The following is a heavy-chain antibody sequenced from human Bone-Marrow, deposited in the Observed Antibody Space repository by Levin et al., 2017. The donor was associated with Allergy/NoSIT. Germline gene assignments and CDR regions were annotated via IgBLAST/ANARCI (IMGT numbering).Heavy chain of an antibody. J-gene: IGHJ4*02. CDR1: GFTFSTYA. Sequence: ETLSLTCATSGFTFSTYAVSWVRQAPGKGLQWVSTVSAGGDRTYYADSVKGRFTISRDNSKNTVYLQMNSLRAEDTAVYYCAKDKGAIFGDYWGQGTLVTVSS. CDR3: AKDKGAIFGDY. V-gene: IGHV3-23*01. CDR2: VSAGGDRT. D-gene: IGHD3-3*01.